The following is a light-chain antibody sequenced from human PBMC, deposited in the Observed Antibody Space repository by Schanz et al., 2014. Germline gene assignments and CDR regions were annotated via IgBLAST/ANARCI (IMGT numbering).Light chain of an antibody. J-gene: IGLJ3*02. CDR1: SSDVGGYNY. CDR2: DVI. Sequence: QSALTQPASVSGSPGQSITISCTGTSSDVGGYNYVSWYQQHPGKAPKLMISDVINRPSGVSSRFSGSKSGNTASLTISGLQAEDEADYFCSSYAGTYTYWVFGGGTKLTVL. CDR3: SSYAGTYTYWV. V-gene: IGLV2-14*03.